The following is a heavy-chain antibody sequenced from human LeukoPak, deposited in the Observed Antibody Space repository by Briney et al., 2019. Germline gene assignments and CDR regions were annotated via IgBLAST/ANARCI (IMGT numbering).Heavy chain of an antibody. D-gene: IGHD2-15*01. CDR1: GFTFNNYA. CDR2: ISGCRDTT. J-gene: IGHJ6*03. V-gene: IGHV3-23*01. Sequence: GGSLRLSCAASGFTFNNYAMHWVRQAPGKGLEWVSSISGCRDTTNYADSVRGRFTISRDYSENKLSLQMDSLRAEDTAVYFCAKDTTAWWYHRAYMDVWGKGTTVTVSS. CDR3: AKDTTAWWYHRAYMDV.